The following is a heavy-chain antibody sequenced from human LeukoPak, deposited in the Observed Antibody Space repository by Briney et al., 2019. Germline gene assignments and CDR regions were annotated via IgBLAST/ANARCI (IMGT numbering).Heavy chain of an antibody. CDR3: ARVHLPAYWFDP. D-gene: IGHD2-2*01. J-gene: IGHJ5*02. CDR1: GGSITSSSYY. Sequence: PSETLSLTCTVSGGSITSSSYYWGWIRQPPGKGLEWIGSMYYSGSTYYNPSLKSRVTISVDTSKNQFSLKLSSVTAADTAVYLCARVHLPAYWFDPWGQGTLVTVSS. V-gene: IGHV4-39*07. CDR2: MYYSGST.